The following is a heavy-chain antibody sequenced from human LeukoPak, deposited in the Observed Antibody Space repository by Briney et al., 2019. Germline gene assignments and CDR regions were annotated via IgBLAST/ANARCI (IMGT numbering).Heavy chain of an antibody. CDR2: VHYSGST. D-gene: IGHD6-13*01. V-gene: IGHV4-59*12. CDR1: GISLTTYY. J-gene: IGHJ6*03. CDR3: ACGLSSSWTRYYYMDV. Sequence: SETLSLTCTVSGISLTTYYWSWIRQPPGNGLEWIGLVHYSGSTTYNPSLKSRVTISVDTSKNQFSLKLSSVTAANTAVYYWACGLSSSWTRYYYMDVWGKGTTVTVFS.